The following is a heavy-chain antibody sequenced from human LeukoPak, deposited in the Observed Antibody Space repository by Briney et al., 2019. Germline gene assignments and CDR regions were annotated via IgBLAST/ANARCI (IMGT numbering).Heavy chain of an antibody. CDR3: ARVAGLSDAFDI. V-gene: IGHV1-3*01. D-gene: IGHD2-15*01. CDR2: INAGNGNT. CDR1: GYTFTSYA. J-gene: IGHJ3*02. Sequence: ASVKVSCKASGYTFTSYAMHWVRQAPGQRLEWMGWINAGNGNTKYSQKFQGRVTITRDTSASPAYMELSSLRSEDTAVYYCARVAGLSDAFDIWGQGTMVTVSS.